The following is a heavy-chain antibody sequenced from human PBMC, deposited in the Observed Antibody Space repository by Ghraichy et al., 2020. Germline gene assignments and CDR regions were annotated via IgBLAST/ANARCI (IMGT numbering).Heavy chain of an antibody. CDR1: GFTFSSYA. V-gene: IGHV3-23*01. CDR3: AKSYYDSISENLNDY. CDR2: ISGSGGST. J-gene: IGHJ4*02. Sequence: LSLTCAASGFTFSSYAMSWVRQAPGKGLEWVSAISGSGGSTYYADSVKGRFTISRDNSKNTLYLQMNSLRAEDTAVYYCAKSYYDSISENLNDYWGQGTLVTVSS. D-gene: IGHD3-22*01.